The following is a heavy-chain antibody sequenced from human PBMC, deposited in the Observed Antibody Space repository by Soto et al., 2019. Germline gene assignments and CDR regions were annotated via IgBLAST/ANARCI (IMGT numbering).Heavy chain of an antibody. V-gene: IGHV1-69*12. CDR1: GGTFSSYA. CDR3: ARPTRYSYDSSGQSAWFDP. J-gene: IGHJ5*02. Sequence: QVQLVQSGAEVKKPGSSVKVSCKASGGTFSSYAISWVRQAPGQGLEWMGGIIPIFGTANYAQKFQGRVTMTAAECTSTAYMELSSLRSEDTAVYYCARPTRYSYDSSGQSAWFDPWGQGTLVTVSS. CDR2: IIPIFGTA. D-gene: IGHD3-22*01.